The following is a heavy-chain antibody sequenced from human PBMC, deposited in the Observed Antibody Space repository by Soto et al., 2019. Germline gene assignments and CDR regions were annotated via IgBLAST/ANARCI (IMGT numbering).Heavy chain of an antibody. J-gene: IGHJ6*02. V-gene: IGHV1-2*04. CDR2: INPNSGGT. D-gene: IGHD3-10*01. CDR1: GYSFTGYY. Sequence: QVQLVQSGAEVKKPGASVKVSCKASGYSFTGYYMHWVRQAPGQGLEWMGWINPNSGGTNYAQKFQGWVTMTRDTSISTAYMELSRLRADDTAVYYCARGGSLWFGDLSAYYYGMDVWGQGTTVTVSS. CDR3: ARGGSLWFGDLSAYYYGMDV.